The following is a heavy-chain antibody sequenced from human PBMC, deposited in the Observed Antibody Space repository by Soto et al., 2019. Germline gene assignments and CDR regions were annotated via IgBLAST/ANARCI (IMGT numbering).Heavy chain of an antibody. Sequence: PGESLKISCKGSGYSFTSYWIGWVRQMPGKGLEWMGIIYPGDSDTRYSPSFQGQVTISADKSISTAYLQWSSLKASDTAMYYCARHIEYYYDSSSYYQNAFDIWGQGTMVTVSS. CDR1: GYSFTSYW. J-gene: IGHJ3*02. D-gene: IGHD3-22*01. CDR2: IYPGDSDT. V-gene: IGHV5-51*01. CDR3: ARHIEYYYDSSSYYQNAFDI.